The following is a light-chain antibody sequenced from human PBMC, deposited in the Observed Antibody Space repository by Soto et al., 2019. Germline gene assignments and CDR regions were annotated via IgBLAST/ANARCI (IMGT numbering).Light chain of an antibody. V-gene: IGLV2-8*01. CDR1: SSDVGGYNY. J-gene: IGLJ1*01. Sequence: QSVLTQPPSASGSPGQSVAISCTGTSSDVGGYNYVSWYQQHPGEAPKLLIYEVSERPSGVPDRFSGSKSGNTASLTVSGLQAEDEADYYCCLYIGATTYVFGTGTKVTVL. CDR3: CLYIGATTYV. CDR2: EVS.